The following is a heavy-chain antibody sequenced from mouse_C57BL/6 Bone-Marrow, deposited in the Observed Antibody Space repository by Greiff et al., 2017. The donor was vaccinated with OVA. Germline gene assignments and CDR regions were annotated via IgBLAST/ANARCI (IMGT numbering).Heavy chain of an antibody. D-gene: IGHD3-1*01. CDR3: ARHVKLGQHAWCAY. J-gene: IGHJ3*01. V-gene: IGHV5-9*01. Sequence: EVKLMESGGGLVKPGGSLKLSCAASGFTFSSYTMSWVRQTPEKRLEWVATISGGGGNTYYPDSVKGRFTISRDNAKNTLYLQMSSLRSEDTALYYCARHVKLGQHAWCAYWGQGTLVTVSA. CDR1: GFTFSSYT. CDR2: ISGGGGNT.